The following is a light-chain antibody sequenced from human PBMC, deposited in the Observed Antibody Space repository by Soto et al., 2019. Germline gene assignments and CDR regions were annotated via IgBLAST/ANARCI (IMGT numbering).Light chain of an antibody. CDR3: QQYGSSPWT. CDR1: QSVSSSY. CDR2: GAS. V-gene: IGKV3-20*01. Sequence: EIVLTQSPGTRSLSPGERATLSCRASQSVSSSYLAGYQQKPGQAPRLLIYGASSMDTGIPDRFSGSGSGTDFTLTISRLEPEDFAVYYCQQYGSSPWTFGQGTKVEIK. J-gene: IGKJ1*01.